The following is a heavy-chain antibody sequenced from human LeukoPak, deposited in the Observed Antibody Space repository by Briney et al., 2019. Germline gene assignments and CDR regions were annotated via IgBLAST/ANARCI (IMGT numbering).Heavy chain of an antibody. J-gene: IGHJ4*02. CDR2: IYSGGST. D-gene: IGHD3-22*01. CDR3: AREAYYDSSGYYYGGDYFDY. CDR1: GFTVSSNY. Sequence: GGSLRLSCAASGFTVSSNYMSWVRQAPGKGLEWVSVIYSGGSTYYADSVKGRFTISRDNSKNTLYLHMNSLRAEDTAVYYCAREAYYDSSGYYYGGDYFDYWGQGTLVTVSS. V-gene: IGHV3-66*02.